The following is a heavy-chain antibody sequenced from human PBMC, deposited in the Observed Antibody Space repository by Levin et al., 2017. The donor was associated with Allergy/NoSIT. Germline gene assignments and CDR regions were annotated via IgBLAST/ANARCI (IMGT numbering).Heavy chain of an antibody. J-gene: IGHJ4*02. CDR1: GFTFSSYG. Sequence: GGSLRLSCAASGFTFSSYGMHWVRQAPGKGLEWVAVISYDGSNKYYAESVKGRFTNSRDKSKNTLYLQMNSLRVEDTAVYYCAKDQDTMVRGDLPDFWGQGTLVTVSS. CDR2: ISYDGSNK. D-gene: IGHD3-10*01. V-gene: IGHV3-30*18. CDR3: AKDQDTMVRGDLPDF.